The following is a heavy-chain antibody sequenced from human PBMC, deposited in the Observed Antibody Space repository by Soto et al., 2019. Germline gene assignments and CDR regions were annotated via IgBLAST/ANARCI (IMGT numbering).Heavy chain of an antibody. D-gene: IGHD3-16*01. J-gene: IGHJ1*01. CDR2: ISDDSSYI. CDR3: ATPYYFNH. Sequence: GGSLRLSCAASGFMFSAYTMNWVRQAPGKGLEWLSSISDDSSYIDYADSLRGRFTVSRDNARNSLYLQIDSLGVDDTAVYYCATPYYFNHWGPGTLVTVS. CDR1: GFMFSAYT. V-gene: IGHV3-21*06.